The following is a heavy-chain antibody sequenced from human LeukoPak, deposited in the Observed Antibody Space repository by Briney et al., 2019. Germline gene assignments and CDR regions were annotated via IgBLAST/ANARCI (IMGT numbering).Heavy chain of an antibody. CDR3: AKDRGGTHYYYYMDV. D-gene: IGHD1-26*01. J-gene: IGHJ6*03. Sequence: GGSLRLSCAASGFTFSSYAMHWVRQAQGKGLEWVAVIWYDGSNKYYADSVKGRFTISRDNSKNTLYLQMNSLRAEDTAVYYCAKDRGGTHYYYYMDVWGKGTTVTVSS. V-gene: IGHV3-33*06. CDR2: IWYDGSNK. CDR1: GFTFSSYA.